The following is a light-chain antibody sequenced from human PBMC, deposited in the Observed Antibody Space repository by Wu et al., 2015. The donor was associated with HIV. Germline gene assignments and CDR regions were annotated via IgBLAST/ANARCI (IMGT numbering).Light chain of an antibody. V-gene: IGKV3-20*01. Sequence: EIVLTQSPGTPSLSPGERATLSCRASQSVSSSYLAWYQQKPGQAPRLLIYGASSRATGIPDGFSGSGSGTDFTLTISRLEPEDFAVYYCQQYGSSPFTFGPGTKVDIK. J-gene: IGKJ3*01. CDR3: QQYGSSPFT. CDR1: QSVSSSY. CDR2: GAS.